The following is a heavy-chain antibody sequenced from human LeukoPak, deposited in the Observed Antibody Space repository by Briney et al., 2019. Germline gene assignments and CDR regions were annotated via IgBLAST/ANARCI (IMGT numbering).Heavy chain of an antibody. CDR1: GFTFSSYA. CDR2: LSGSGLSK. Sequence: PGGSLRLSCAASGFTFSSYAMNWVRQAPGKGLQWVLALSGSGLSKYYADSVKGRFTISRDNSKNTLYLQMNSLRAEDTAIYYCAKGISPSSSWTFDYWGQGTLVTVSS. D-gene: IGHD6-13*01. CDR3: AKGISPSSSWTFDY. V-gene: IGHV3-23*01. J-gene: IGHJ4*02.